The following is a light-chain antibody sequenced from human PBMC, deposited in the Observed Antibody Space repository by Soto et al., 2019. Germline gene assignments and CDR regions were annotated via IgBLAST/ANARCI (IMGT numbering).Light chain of an antibody. Sequence: DIVMTQTPLILPVNPGEAASISCKSSHXLXXXDXXNTFLDWYLQKPGQSPQVVIHTLSYRASGVPDRVSGSGSATXFTLXISRXXXXXXXXXXXXXXXXLPYTFGQGTKLEIK. CDR2: TLS. J-gene: IGKJ2*01. V-gene: IGKV2-40*01. CDR3: XXXXXLPYT. CDR1: HXLXXXDXXNTF.